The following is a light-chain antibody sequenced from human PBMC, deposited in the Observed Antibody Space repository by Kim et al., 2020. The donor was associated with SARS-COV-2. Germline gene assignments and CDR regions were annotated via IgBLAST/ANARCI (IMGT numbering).Light chain of an antibody. CDR2: GAS. CDR3: HQLSSHPFT. CDR1: QDISTY. Sequence: ASVGDRVTVTCRASQDISTYLAWYQQRPGKVPKLLIYGASTSQSGIPSRFSGSGSGTEFTLTISSLQPEDFATYYCHQLSSHPFTFGGGTKVDIK. J-gene: IGKJ4*01. V-gene: IGKV1-9*01.